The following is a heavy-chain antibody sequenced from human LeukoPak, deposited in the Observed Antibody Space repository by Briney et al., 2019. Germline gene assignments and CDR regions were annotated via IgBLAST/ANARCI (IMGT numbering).Heavy chain of an antibody. V-gene: IGHV3-30*04. D-gene: IGHD3-10*02. Sequence: GGSLRLSCAASGFTFSSYAMHWVRQAPGKGLEWGAVISYDGSNKYYGDSVKGRFTISRDNSKNTLYLQMNSLRAEDTAVYYCARDDLFGELLSNFDYWGQGTLVTVSS. CDR3: ARDDLFGELLSNFDY. CDR1: GFTFSSYA. CDR2: ISYDGSNK. J-gene: IGHJ4*02.